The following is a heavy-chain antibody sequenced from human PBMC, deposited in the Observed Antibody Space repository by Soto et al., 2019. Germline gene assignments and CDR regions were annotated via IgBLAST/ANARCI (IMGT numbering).Heavy chain of an antibody. CDR2: ISTISGYT. CDR3: ARLYGDYPWTYFDY. J-gene: IGHJ4*02. D-gene: IGHD4-17*01. Sequence: QVQLVESGGGLVKPGGSLRLSCAASGFTFSDYYMSWIRQAPGKGLEWVSYISTISGYTNYADSVKGRFTISRDNAKRSLYLQMNTLRAEDTAVYYCARLYGDYPWTYFDYWGQGTLVTVSS. V-gene: IGHV3-11*06. CDR1: GFTFSDYY.